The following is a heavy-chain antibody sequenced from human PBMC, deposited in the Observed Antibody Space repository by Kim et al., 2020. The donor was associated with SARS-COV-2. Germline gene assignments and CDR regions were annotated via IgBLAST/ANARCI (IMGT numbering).Heavy chain of an antibody. V-gene: IGHV6-1*01. CDR2: TYYRSKWYN. Sequence: SQTLSLTCAISGDSVSSNSAAWNWIRQSPSRGLEWLGRTYYRSKWYNDYAVSVKSRITINPDTSKNQFSLQLNSVTPEDTAVYYCARDPNSHVDTAMESYYFDYWGQGTLVTVSS. J-gene: IGHJ4*02. CDR1: GDSVSSNSAA. CDR3: ARDPNSHVDTAMESYYFDY. D-gene: IGHD5-18*01.